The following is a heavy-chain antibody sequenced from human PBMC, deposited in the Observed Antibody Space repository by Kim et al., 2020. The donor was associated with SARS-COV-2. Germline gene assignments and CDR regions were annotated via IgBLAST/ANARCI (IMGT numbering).Heavy chain of an antibody. Sequence: SGPTLVNPTQTLTLTCTFSGFSLSTSGMCVSWIRQPPGKALEWLALIDWDDDKYYSTSLKTRLTISKDTSKNQVVLTMTNMDPVDTATYYCARIPGIAAAGTGGYYYYGMDVWGQGTTVTVSS. J-gene: IGHJ6*02. CDR1: GFSLSTSGMC. V-gene: IGHV2-70*01. CDR3: ARIPGIAAAGTGGYYYYGMDV. D-gene: IGHD6-13*01. CDR2: IDWDDDK.